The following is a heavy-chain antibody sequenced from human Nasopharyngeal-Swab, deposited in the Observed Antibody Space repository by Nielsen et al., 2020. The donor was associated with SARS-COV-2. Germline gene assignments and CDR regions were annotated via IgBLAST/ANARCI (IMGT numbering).Heavy chain of an antibody. CDR2: INHSGST. CDR1: GGSFSGSY. CDR3: ARGLSGIVPAPILGLGPYYYYYYMDV. D-gene: IGHD2-2*01. Sequence: SETLSLTCAVYGGSFSGSYWGWIRQPPGKGPEWIAEINHSGSTNYNPSLKRRVTLSVDTSMNQVSLEVSSVTAAEPAVYYCARGLSGIVPAPILGLGPYYYYYYMDVWGKGTTVTVSS. V-gene: IGHV4-34*01. J-gene: IGHJ6*03.